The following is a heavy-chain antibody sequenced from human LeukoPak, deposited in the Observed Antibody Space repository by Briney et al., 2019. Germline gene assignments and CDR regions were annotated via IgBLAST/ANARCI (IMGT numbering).Heavy chain of an antibody. CDR1: GFTFSNAW. CDR3: AGVDAAMPDAFDI. V-gene: IGHV3-15*01. Sequence: GGSLRLSCAASGFTFSNAWMSWVRQAPGKGLEWVGRIKSKTDGGSTDYAAPVKGRFTISRDNSKNTLYLQMNSLRADDTAVYYCAGVDAAMPDAFDIWGQGTTVTVSS. D-gene: IGHD5-18*01. CDR2: IKSKTDGGST. J-gene: IGHJ3*02.